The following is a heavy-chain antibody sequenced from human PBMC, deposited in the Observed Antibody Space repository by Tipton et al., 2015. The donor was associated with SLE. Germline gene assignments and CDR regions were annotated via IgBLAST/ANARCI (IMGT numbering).Heavy chain of an antibody. CDR2: IYYSGFT. J-gene: IGHJ5*02. D-gene: IGHD3-10*01. CDR3: ARHRRITMVQGITAWFDP. Sequence: TLSLTCTVSGGSITSSSDYWGWIRQPPGKGLDWIGSIYYSGFTYYNPSLRSRVTISVDTSKNQFSLKLSSVTAADTAVYYCARHRRITMVQGITAWFDPWGQGTLVTVSS. CDR1: GGSITSSSDY. V-gene: IGHV4-39*01.